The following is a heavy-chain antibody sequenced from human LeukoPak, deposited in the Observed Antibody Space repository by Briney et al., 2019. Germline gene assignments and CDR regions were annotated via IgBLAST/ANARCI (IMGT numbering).Heavy chain of an antibody. V-gene: IGHV1-46*01. Sequence: ASVKVSCKASGYTFTSYYMHWVRQAPGQGLEWMGIINPSGGSTSYAQKFQGRVTMTRDTSTSTVYMELSSLRSGDTAVYYCARGPVPSITMIVVVIPNFDYWGQGTLVTVSS. CDR3: ARGPVPSITMIVVVIPNFDY. J-gene: IGHJ4*02. CDR1: GYTFTSYY. CDR2: INPSGGST. D-gene: IGHD3-22*01.